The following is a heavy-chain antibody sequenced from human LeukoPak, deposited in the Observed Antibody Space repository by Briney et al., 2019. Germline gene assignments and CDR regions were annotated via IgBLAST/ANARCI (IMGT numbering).Heavy chain of an antibody. J-gene: IGHJ5*02. CDR1: GFSISSDYY. CDR2: IYQSGST. D-gene: IGHD3-22*01. CDR3: ARNYYDSSGYSRRWFAP. Sequence: SETLSLTWAVSGFSISSDYYWGWIRQPPGKGLEWIGSIYQSGSTYYNPSLKSRVTISVDTSKNQFSLKLSSVTAADTAVYYCARNYYDSSGYSRRWFAPWGQGTLVTVSS. V-gene: IGHV4-38-2*01.